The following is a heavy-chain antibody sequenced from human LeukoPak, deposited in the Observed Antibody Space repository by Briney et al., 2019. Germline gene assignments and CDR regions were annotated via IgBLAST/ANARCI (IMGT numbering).Heavy chain of an antibody. J-gene: IGHJ4*02. CDR3: ARVRTSSGWLFLFDY. CDR1: GFTFSSGFTFSSYT. D-gene: IGHD6-19*01. Sequence: GGSLRLSCAASGFTFSSGFTFSSYTMNWVRQAPGKGLEWVSVIYSGGSTYYADSVKGRFTISRDNSKNTLYLQMNSLRAEDTAVYYCARVRTSSGWLFLFDYWGQGTLVTVSS. V-gene: IGHV3-53*01. CDR2: IYSGGST.